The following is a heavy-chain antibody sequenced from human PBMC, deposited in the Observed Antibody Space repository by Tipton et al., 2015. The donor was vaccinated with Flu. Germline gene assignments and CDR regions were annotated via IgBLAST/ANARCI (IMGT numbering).Heavy chain of an antibody. D-gene: IGHD2-15*01. V-gene: IGHV1-46*01. CDR1: GYTFTSYY. CDR3: ARVLGSWYYLGY. Sequence: QLVQSGAEVKKPGASVKVSCKASGYTFTSYYMHWVRQAPGQGLEWMGIINPSGGSTSYAQKFQGRVTMTRDTSTSTVYMELSSLGSEDTAGYCCARVLGSWYYLGYWGQGSRVTVSS. J-gene: IGHJ4*02. CDR2: INPSGGST.